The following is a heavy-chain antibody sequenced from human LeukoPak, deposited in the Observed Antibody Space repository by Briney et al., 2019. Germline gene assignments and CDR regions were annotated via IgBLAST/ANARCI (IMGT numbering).Heavy chain of an antibody. V-gene: IGHV3-30-3*01. J-gene: IGHJ5*02. D-gene: IGHD5-18*01. Sequence: GGSLRLSCAASGFTFSSYAMHWARQAPGRGLEWVAVISYDGSNKYYADSVKGRFTISRDNSKNTLYLQMNSLRAEDTAVYYCARDPYSYDPSCCWFDPWGQGTLVTVSS. CDR2: ISYDGSNK. CDR3: ARDPYSYDPSCCWFDP. CDR1: GFTFSSYA.